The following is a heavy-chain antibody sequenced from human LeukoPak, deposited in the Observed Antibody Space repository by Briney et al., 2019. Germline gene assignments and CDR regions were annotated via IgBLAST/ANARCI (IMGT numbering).Heavy chain of an antibody. V-gene: IGHV1-18*01. CDR3: ARRTRWVSVHNYYYYYMDV. Sequence: ASVKVSCKASGYTFTSYGISWVRQAPGQGLEWMGWISAYNGNTNYAQKLQGRVTMTRDTSTSTVYMELSSLRSEDTAVYYCARRTRWVSVHNYYYYYMDVWGKGTTVTISS. D-gene: IGHD1-7*01. CDR2: ISAYNGNT. CDR1: GYTFTSYG. J-gene: IGHJ6*03.